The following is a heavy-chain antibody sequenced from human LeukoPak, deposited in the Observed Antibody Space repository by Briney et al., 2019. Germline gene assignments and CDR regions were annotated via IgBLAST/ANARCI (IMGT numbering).Heavy chain of an antibody. CDR2: IWYDGSNK. CDR1: GFTFSSYG. V-gene: IGHV3-33*01. D-gene: IGHD2-2*01. J-gene: IGHJ4*02. Sequence: GRSLRLSCAASGFTFSSYGMHWVRQAPGKGLEWVAVIWYDGSNKYYADSVKGRFTISRDNSKNTLYLQMNSLRAEDTAVYYCARDGVYCSGTSCYLDYWGQGTLVTVSS. CDR3: ARDGVYCSGTSCYLDY.